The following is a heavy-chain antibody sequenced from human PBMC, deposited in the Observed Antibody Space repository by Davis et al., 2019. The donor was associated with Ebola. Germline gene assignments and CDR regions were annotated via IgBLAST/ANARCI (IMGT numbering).Heavy chain of an antibody. J-gene: IGHJ5*02. Sequence: GESLKISCAASGFTFDDYAMTWVRQAPGKGLEWVSYISSSSSTIYYADSVKGRFTISRDNSKNTLYLQMNSLGAEDTAVYYCAKDRTLSITMVREVTGWFDPWGQGTLVTVSS. V-gene: IGHV3-48*01. CDR2: ISSSSSTI. CDR1: GFTFDDYA. D-gene: IGHD3-10*01. CDR3: AKDRTLSITMVREVTGWFDP.